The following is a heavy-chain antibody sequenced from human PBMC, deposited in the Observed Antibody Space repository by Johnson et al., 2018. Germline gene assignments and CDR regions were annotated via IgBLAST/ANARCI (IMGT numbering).Heavy chain of an antibody. Sequence: QVQLQQWGAGLLKPSETLSLICGVYGGSFSGYYWSWIRQPPGKGLEWIGEINHSGSTTYNPSLKSRVPISLDTSKHQFSLGLSPVTAADPAGYYSGRELLAYCGGDCYSEYYYYFMDGWGKGTTVTVSS. CDR1: GGSFSGYY. CDR2: INHSGST. J-gene: IGHJ6*03. CDR3: GRELLAYCGGDCYSEYYYYFMDG. V-gene: IGHV4-34*01. D-gene: IGHD2-21*02.